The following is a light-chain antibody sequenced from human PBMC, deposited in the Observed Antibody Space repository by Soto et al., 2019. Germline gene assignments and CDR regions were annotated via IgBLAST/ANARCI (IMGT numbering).Light chain of an antibody. J-gene: IGLJ1*01. Sequence: QSALTQPASVSGSPGQWITISCSGTSSDVGAYKYVSWYQQHPGKAPKLMIYEVSNRPSGVSNRFSGSKSGNTASLTISGLQAEDEADYYCSSFTSSDTRLFGTGTKLTVL. CDR3: SSFTSSDTRL. CDR2: EVS. CDR1: SSDVGAYKY. V-gene: IGLV2-14*01.